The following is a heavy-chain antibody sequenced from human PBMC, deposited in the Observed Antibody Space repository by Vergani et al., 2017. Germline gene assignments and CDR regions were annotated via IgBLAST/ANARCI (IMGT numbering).Heavy chain of an antibody. J-gene: IGHJ4*02. CDR2: INPSGGHT. V-gene: IGHV1-46*03. D-gene: IGHD3-9*01. Sequence: QVQVVQSGAEVKQSGASVKVSCKTSEYTFSNYYMHWVRQAPGQGLEWMGIINPSGGHTNYAQKFQGRVTMTRDTSTITVYMELSSLRSEDTAMYYCARGDYDILTGFQYWGQGTLVTVSA. CDR3: ARGDYDILTGFQY. CDR1: EYTFSNYY.